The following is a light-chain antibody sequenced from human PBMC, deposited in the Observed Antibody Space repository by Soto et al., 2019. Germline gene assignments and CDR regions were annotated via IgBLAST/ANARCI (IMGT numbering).Light chain of an antibody. J-gene: IGKJ4*01. Sequence: EIVLTQSPGTLSLSPGERATLSCRASQTVYNNYLAWYQQKPGQAPRLLINGASSRATGIPDRFSGSGSGTDFTLSISRLEPEDFAVYYCQQYGSSPPTFRGGTKVAIQ. V-gene: IGKV3-20*01. CDR3: QQYGSSPPT. CDR2: GAS. CDR1: QTVYNNY.